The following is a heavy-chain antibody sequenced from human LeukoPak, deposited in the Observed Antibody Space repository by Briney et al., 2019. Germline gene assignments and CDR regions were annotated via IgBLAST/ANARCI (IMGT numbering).Heavy chain of an antibody. D-gene: IGHD5-12*01. J-gene: IGHJ5*02. Sequence: SQTLSLTCAISGDSVSSTSVAWNWIRQSPSRGHEWLGRTYFRARWYKEYAESVKSRVTINQDTSKNQFSLQLNSVTPEDTAVYYCAKGLRLENWFDPWGQGTLVTVSS. CDR2: TYFRARWYK. CDR3: AKGLRLENWFDP. V-gene: IGHV6-1*01. CDR1: GDSVSSTSVA.